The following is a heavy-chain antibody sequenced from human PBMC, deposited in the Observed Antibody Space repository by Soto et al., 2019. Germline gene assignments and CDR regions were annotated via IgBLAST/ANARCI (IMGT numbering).Heavy chain of an antibody. CDR3: ARGRMKLLWFGELSPGSVNWFDP. Sequence: SETLSLTCAVYGGSFSGYYWSWIRQPPGRGLEWIGAINHSGSTNYNPSLKSRVTIAVDTSKNHSSLKLSSVTAADTAVYYCARGRMKLLWFGELSPGSVNWFDPCGQGTMVT. CDR2: INHSGST. V-gene: IGHV4-34*01. J-gene: IGHJ5*02. D-gene: IGHD3-10*01. CDR1: GGSFSGYY.